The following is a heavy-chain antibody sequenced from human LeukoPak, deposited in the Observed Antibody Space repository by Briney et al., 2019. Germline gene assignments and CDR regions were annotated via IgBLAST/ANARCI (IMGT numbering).Heavy chain of an antibody. CDR3: ARGLYDGGSWFHFDS. V-gene: IGHV4-39*02. CDR2: IYFTGTT. J-gene: IGHJ4*02. D-gene: IGHD6-13*01. Sequence: PSETLSLTCTVSGDSISSTTYYWAWIRQPPGKGLEWIGNIYFTGTTFYNPSLKCRVIMSIGTSKNHFSLDLNSVTAADMAVYYCARGLYDGGSWFHFDSWGQGTLVTVSS. CDR1: GDSISSTTYY.